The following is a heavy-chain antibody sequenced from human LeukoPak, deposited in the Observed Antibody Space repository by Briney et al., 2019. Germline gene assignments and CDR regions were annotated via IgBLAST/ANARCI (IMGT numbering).Heavy chain of an antibody. CDR3: AKDTSIGKYCTNGVCSPFDY. CDR1: GFTFSSYA. D-gene: IGHD2-8*01. V-gene: IGHV3-23*01. J-gene: IGHJ4*02. CDR2: ISDSGDYA. Sequence: GGSLRLSCAGSGFTFSSYAMSWVRQAPGQGLEWVSVISDSGDYASYADSVRGRFTISRDNSRNTLYLQMISLRPEDTAVYYCAKDTSIGKYCTNGVCSPFDYWGQGTLVTVSS.